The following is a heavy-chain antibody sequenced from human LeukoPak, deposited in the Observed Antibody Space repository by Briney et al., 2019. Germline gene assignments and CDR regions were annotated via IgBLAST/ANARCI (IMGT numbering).Heavy chain of an antibody. J-gene: IGHJ4*02. V-gene: IGHV1-46*01. CDR2: INPSGGST. Sequence: ASVKVSCKASGYTFTNFYIHWVRQAPGQGLEWMGIINPSGGSTSYAQKFQGRVTMTRGTSTSTLYMELSSLRSEDTAVYYCARGAPGYSYGFWGQGTLVTVSS. CDR1: GYTFTNFY. D-gene: IGHD5-18*01. CDR3: ARGAPGYSYGF.